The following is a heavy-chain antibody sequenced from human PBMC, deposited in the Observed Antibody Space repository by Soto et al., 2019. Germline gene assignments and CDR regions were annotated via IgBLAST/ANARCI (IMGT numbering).Heavy chain of an antibody. D-gene: IGHD2-2*01. CDR1: GFTFSSYA. CDR2: ISGSGGST. CDR3: AKDPRYCSSTSCYF. V-gene: IGHV3-23*01. J-gene: IGHJ4*02. Sequence: LRLSCAASGFTFSSYAMSWVRQAPGKGLEWVSAISGSGGSTYYADSVKGRFTISRDNSKNTLYLQMNSLRAEDTAVYYCAKDPRYCSSTSCYFWGQGTLVTVSS.